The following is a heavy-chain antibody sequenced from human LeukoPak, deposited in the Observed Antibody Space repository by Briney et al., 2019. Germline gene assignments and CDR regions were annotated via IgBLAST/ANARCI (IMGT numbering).Heavy chain of an antibody. Sequence: PGGSLRLSCAASGFTFSSYSMNWVRQAPGKGLEWVSSISSSSSYIYYADSVKGRFTISRDNAKNSLYLQMNSLRAEDTAVYYCARDSGSIVVVPAALRAFDIWGQGTMVTVPS. J-gene: IGHJ3*02. CDR1: GFTFSSYS. D-gene: IGHD2-2*01. CDR2: ISSSSSYI. V-gene: IGHV3-21*01. CDR3: ARDSGSIVVVPAALRAFDI.